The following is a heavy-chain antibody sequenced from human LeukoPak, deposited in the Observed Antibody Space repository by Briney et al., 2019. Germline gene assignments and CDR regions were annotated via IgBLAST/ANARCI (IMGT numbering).Heavy chain of an antibody. CDR3: ARSRYCSSTSCYAHFDY. CDR2: IIPIFGTA. D-gene: IGHD2-2*01. J-gene: IGHJ4*02. CDR1: GGTFISYA. V-gene: IGHV1-69*06. Sequence: SVKVSCKASGGTFISYAISWVRQAPGQGLEWMGGIIPIFGTANYAQKFQGRVTITADKSTSTAYMELSSLRSEDTAVYYCARSRYCSSTSCYAHFDYWGQGTLVTVSS.